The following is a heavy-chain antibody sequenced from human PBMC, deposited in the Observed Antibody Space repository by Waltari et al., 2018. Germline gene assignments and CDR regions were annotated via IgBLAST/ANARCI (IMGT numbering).Heavy chain of an antibody. Sequence: QVTLKESGPVLVKPTETLTLTCTVSGFSLSNARMGVSWIRQPPGKALEWLAQIFSNDEKSYSTSLKSRLTISKDTSKRQVVLTMTKMDPVDTATYYCARSYNDSSGHWNGVSDYWGQGTLVTVSS. D-gene: IGHD3-22*01. V-gene: IGHV2-26*01. CDR2: IFSNDEK. CDR3: ARSYNDSSGHWNGVSDY. CDR1: GFSLSNARMG. J-gene: IGHJ4*02.